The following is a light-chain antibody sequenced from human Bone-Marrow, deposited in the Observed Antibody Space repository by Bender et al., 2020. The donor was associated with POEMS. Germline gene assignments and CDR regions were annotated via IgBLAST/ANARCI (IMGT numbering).Light chain of an antibody. CDR2: EVS. CDR3: SSYAGSDNFV. J-gene: IGLJ1*01. V-gene: IGLV2-8*01. Sequence: QSALTQPPSASGSPGQSVTISCTGTSSDFGGYNSVSWYRHHPGKAPKLMIYEVSKRPSGVPDRFSGSKSGNTASLTVSGLQAEDEADYYCSSYAGSDNFVFGTGTQVTVL. CDR1: SSDFGGYNS.